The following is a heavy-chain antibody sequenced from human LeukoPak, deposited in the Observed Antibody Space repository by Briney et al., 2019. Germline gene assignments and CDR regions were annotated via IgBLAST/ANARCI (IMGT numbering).Heavy chain of an antibody. Sequence: GGSLRLSCAASGFTFSSYEMNWVRQAPGKGLEWVSYISSSGSTIYYADSVKGRFTISRDNAKNSLYLQMNSLGAEDTAVYYCARDSGYGDYVLTAYFDYWGQGTLVTVSS. J-gene: IGHJ4*02. CDR2: ISSSGSTI. D-gene: IGHD4-17*01. CDR1: GFTFSSYE. CDR3: ARDSGYGDYVLTAYFDY. V-gene: IGHV3-48*03.